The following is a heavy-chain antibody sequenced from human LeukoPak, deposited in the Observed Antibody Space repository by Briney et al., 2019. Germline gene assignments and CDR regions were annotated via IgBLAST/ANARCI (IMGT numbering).Heavy chain of an antibody. CDR2: IFYSGSP. CDR3: ARPSSTAPPYYYDL. CDR1: GGSITNYY. D-gene: IGHD3-16*01. V-gene: IGHV4-59*08. Sequence: PSETLSLTCTVSGGSITNYYWSWIRQPPGKGLEWIAYIFYSGSPNYHPSLKSRVTISVDTSKNQFSLKLSSVTAADTAVYYCARPSSTAPPYYYDLWGQGTLVTVSS. J-gene: IGHJ4*02.